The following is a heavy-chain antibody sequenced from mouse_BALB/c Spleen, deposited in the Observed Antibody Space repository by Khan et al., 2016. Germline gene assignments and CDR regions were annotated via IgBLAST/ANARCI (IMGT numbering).Heavy chain of an antibody. J-gene: IGHJ2*01. Sequence: QVQLKQSGAELARPGASVKMSCKASGYSFTSYTMHWVKQRPGQGLEWLGFINPSSSYTNYNQNFKDKATLTADKSSSTAYMQLSSLTSEDSAVYLSARYYTTVVAPLDYWGQGTTLTVSS. CDR2: INPSSSYT. D-gene: IGHD1-1*01. CDR3: ARYYTTVVAPLDY. V-gene: IGHV1-4*01. CDR1: GYSFTSYT.